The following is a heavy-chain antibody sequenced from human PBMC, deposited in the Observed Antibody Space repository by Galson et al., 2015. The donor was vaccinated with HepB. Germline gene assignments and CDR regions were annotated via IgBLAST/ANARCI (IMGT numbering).Heavy chain of an antibody. CDR3: ARVSIAVAIDY. J-gene: IGHJ4*02. V-gene: IGHV3-30*04. D-gene: IGHD6-19*01. CDR2: ISYDGSNK. Sequence: SLRLSCAASGFTFSSYAMHWVRQAPGKGLEWVAVISYDGSNKYYADSVKGRCTISRDNSKNTLYLQMNSLRAEDTAVYYCARVSIAVAIDYWGQGTLVTVSS. CDR1: GFTFSSYA.